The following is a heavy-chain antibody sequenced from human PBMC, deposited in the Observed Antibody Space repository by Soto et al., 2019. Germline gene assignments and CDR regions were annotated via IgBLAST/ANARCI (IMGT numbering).Heavy chain of an antibody. CDR3: ARGHGSSGYFFDY. Sequence: QVQLQESGPGLVKPSQTLSLTCTVSGGSISSGGYYWSWIRQHPGKGLEWIGYIYYSGSTYYNPSLQSRVTISVDTSKNQFSLKLSSVTAADTAVYYCARGHGSSGYFFDYSGQGTLVTVSS. CDR2: IYYSGST. V-gene: IGHV4-31*03. J-gene: IGHJ4*02. CDR1: GGSISSGGYY. D-gene: IGHD3-22*01.